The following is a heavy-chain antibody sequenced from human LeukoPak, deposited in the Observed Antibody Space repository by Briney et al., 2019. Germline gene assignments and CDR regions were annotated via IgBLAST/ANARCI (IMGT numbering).Heavy chain of an antibody. V-gene: IGHV4-34*01. CDR1: GGSFSGYY. J-gene: IGHJ4*02. CDR3: AGDRDDYGDYFDY. Sequence: SETLSLTCAVYGGSFSGYYWSWIRQPPGKGLEWIGEINHSGSTNYNPSLKSRVTISVDTSKNQFSLKLSSVTAADTAVYYCAGDRDDYGDYFDYWGQGTLVTVSS. CDR2: INHSGST. D-gene: IGHD4-17*01.